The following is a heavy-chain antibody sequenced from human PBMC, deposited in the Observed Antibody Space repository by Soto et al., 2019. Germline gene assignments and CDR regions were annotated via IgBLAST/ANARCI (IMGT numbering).Heavy chain of an antibody. CDR1: GFTFSSYA. V-gene: IGHV3-30*04. Sequence: QVQLVESGGGVVQPGRSLRLSCAASGFTFSSYAMHWVRQAPGTGLEWVSAIWYDGSHQYYAESVKGRFTISRDNSKNTLYLQMNSLTSEDTAVYYCARDGVGVVTAARRFDHWGQGALVTVST. J-gene: IGHJ5*02. D-gene: IGHD2-2*01. CDR2: IWYDGSHQ. CDR3: ARDGVGVVTAARRFDH.